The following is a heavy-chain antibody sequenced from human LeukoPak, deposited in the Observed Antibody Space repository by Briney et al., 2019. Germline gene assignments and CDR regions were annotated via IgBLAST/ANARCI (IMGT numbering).Heavy chain of an antibody. CDR1: GGSFSGYY. CDR3: ARDYPSRLRFLRSWFDP. J-gene: IGHJ5*02. V-gene: IGHV4-34*01. CDR2: INHSGST. D-gene: IGHD3-3*01. Sequence: SETLSLTCAVYGGSFSGYYWSWIRQPPGKGLEWIGEINHSGSTNYNPFLKSRVTISVDTSKNQFSLKLSSVTAADTAVYYCARDYPSRLRFLRSWFDPWGQGTLVTVSS.